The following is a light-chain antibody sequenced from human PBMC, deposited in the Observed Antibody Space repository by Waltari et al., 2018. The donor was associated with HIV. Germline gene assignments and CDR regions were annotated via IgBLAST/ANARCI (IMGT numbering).Light chain of an antibody. Sequence: QSVLTQPPSASGTPGQRVTISCSGSSSNIGSNYVYWYQQLPGTAPKLLIYKNNQRPSGGPDRFSGSKSGTSASRAISGLRSEDEADYYCAAWDATVWVFGGGTKLTVL. J-gene: IGLJ3*02. V-gene: IGLV1-47*01. CDR1: SSNIGSNY. CDR3: AAWDATVWV. CDR2: KNN.